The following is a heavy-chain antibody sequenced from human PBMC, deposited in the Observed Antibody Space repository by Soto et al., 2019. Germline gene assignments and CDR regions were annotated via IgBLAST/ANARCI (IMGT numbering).Heavy chain of an antibody. V-gene: IGHV1-46*01. CDR3: ASVPIRPWWYFDL. J-gene: IGHJ2*01. CDR2: INPKSGTT. CDR1: GHTLTNYY. Sequence: QVQLVQSGAEVKKPGASVNVSCKASGHTLTNYYVHWVQQAPGQGPEWMGIINPKSGTTSYAQKFQDRVAMTWDTSTTTFYMELRSLRSEDTAVYFCASVPIRPWWYFDLWGRGTLVTVSS. D-gene: IGHD6-6*01.